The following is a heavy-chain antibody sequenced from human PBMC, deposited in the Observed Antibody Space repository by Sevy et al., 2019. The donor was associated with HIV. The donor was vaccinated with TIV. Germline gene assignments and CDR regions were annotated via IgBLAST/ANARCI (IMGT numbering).Heavy chain of an antibody. CDR2: INQDGSEK. D-gene: IGHD2-2*01. Sequence: GGSLRLSCAASGFIFSSYCMSWVRQAPGKGLEWVANINQDGSEKHYADSGKGQFSVSRDNAKNSLYVQMKSLRADDTAVYYCARGVCSSTRCYQVGDWFDSWGQGALVTVSS. J-gene: IGHJ5*01. V-gene: IGHV3-7*01. CDR3: ARGVCSSTRCYQVGDWFDS. CDR1: GFIFSSYC.